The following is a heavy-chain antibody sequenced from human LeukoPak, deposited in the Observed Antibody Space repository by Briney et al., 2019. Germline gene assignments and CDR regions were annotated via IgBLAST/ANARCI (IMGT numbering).Heavy chain of an antibody. V-gene: IGHV3-66*02. CDR1: GFTVSSNH. CDR2: IYSGGTT. J-gene: IGHJ4*02. CDR3: AKDDFDY. Sequence: GGSLRLSCVASGFTVSSNHMNWVRQAPGKGLEWVSIIYSGGTTYYADSVKGRFTISRDNSKNTLYLQMNSLRAEDTAVYYCAKDDFDYWGQGTLVTVSS.